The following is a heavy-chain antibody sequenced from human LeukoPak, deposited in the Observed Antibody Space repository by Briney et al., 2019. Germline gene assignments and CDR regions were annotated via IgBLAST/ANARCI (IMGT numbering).Heavy chain of an antibody. CDR2: VYYSGST. Sequence: PSETLSLTCTVSGGSISSANYYWAWIRQPPGKGLEWIGDVYYSGSTYYNPSLKSRVTILVDTSKNQFSLKLSSVTAADTAVYYCARDFQIADYGSGSYFFDPWGQGTLVTVSS. V-gene: IGHV4-39*07. CDR1: GGSISSANYY. J-gene: IGHJ5*02. CDR3: ARDFQIADYGSGSYFFDP. D-gene: IGHD3-10*01.